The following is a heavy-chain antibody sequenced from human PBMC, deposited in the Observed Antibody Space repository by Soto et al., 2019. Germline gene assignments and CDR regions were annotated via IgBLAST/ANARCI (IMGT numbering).Heavy chain of an antibody. CDR1: AFTFSNYG. CDR2: IKSDGSKK. V-gene: IGHV3-33*01. J-gene: IGHJ4*02. CDR3: ARDDCSSPSCLNY. Sequence: QVQLVESGGGVVQPGTSLSLSCAASAFTFSNYGMHWVRQAPGRGLEWVAAIKSDGSKKYYTDSVKGRFTISRDNSDNTLYLRMNSLRAEDTAVYYCARDDCSSPSCLNYWGQGTLVTVSS. D-gene: IGHD2-2*01.